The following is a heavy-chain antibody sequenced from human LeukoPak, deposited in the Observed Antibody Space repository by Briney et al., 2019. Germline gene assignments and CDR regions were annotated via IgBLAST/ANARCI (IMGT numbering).Heavy chain of an antibody. D-gene: IGHD3-3*02. CDR3: ARDTRLAATYYYYMDV. CDR1: GGSISSGSYY. J-gene: IGHJ6*03. V-gene: IGHV4-61*02. CDR2: IYTSGST. Sequence: PSETLSLTCTVSGGSISSGSYYWSWIRQPAGKGLDWIVRIYTSGSTNYNPSHKSRVTMSVDTSKNQFSLKLSSVSAADTAVYYCARDTRLAATYYYYMDVWGKGTTVTISS.